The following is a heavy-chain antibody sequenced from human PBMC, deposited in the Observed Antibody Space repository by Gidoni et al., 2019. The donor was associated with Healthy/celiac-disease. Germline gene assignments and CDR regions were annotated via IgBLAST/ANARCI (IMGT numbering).Heavy chain of an antibody. V-gene: IGHV1-69*01. J-gene: IGHJ6*02. CDR2: SIPICGTA. CDR3: ARANGYPSGGMDV. D-gene: IGHD5-12*01. CDR1: GCTFSSYA. Sequence: QVQLVPSGAEVKKPGSSVKVSCKASGCTFSSYAISWVRKAPGQGLEWMGGSIPICGTANYEKKFQGRVTMTADESKSTAYRELSSLRAEDTAVYYCARANGYPSGGMDVWGQGTTVTVSS.